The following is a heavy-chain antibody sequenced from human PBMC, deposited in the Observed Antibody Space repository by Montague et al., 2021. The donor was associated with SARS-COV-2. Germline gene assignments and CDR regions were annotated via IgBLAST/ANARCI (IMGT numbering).Heavy chain of an antibody. V-gene: IGHV4-39*01. CDR3: ARFPTSYYYDSKAGSATPGAIDI. D-gene: IGHD3-22*01. J-gene: IGHJ3*02. CDR1: GGSISSSSYY. CDR2: ISYSGST. Sequence: SETLSLTCTVSGGSISSSSYYWGWIRQPPGKGLEWLGRISYSGSTYYNPSLKSRVTISVDTSKNQFSLKLSSVTAADTAVYYCARFPTSYYYDSKAGSATPGAIDIWGQGTMVTVSS.